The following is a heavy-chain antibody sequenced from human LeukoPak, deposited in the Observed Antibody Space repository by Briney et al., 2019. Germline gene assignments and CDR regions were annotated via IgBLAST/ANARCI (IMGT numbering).Heavy chain of an antibody. CDR3: ARDPLDISRWTNAFDI. J-gene: IGHJ3*02. Sequence: QSGGSLRPSCAASGFTFVNYGFHWVRQAPVKALEWVAFISYNGNQKYGDSVKGRFTISRDNSKNTLYLQVNGLRPEDTAVYYCARDPLDISRWTNAFDIWGQGTMVSVSS. CDR2: ISYNGNQ. V-gene: IGHV3-30-3*01. CDR1: GFTFVNYG. D-gene: IGHD2-2*03.